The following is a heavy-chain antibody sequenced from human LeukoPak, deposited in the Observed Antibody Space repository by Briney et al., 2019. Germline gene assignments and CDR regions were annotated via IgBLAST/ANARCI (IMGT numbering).Heavy chain of an antibody. J-gene: IGHJ4*02. Sequence: PGGSLRLSCAASGFTFSSYEMNWVRQAPGKGLEWVSYISSSGSTIYYADSVKGRFTISRDNANNTVYLQMNSLSAEDTAVYFCAKGSHYCTSTSCYPTRPLFDYWGQGTLVTVSS. V-gene: IGHV3-48*03. CDR2: ISSSGSTI. CDR3: AKGSHYCTSTSCYPTRPLFDY. CDR1: GFTFSSYE. D-gene: IGHD2-2*01.